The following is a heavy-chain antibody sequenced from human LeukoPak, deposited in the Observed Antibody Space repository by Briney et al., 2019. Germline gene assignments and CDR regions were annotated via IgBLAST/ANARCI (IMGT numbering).Heavy chain of an antibody. D-gene: IGHD3-10*01. J-gene: IGHJ4*02. CDR3: ARGGSGSYYLYYFDY. CDR2: IYTSGST. CDR1: GGSISSGSYY. V-gene: IGHV4-61*02. Sequence: SQTLSLTCTVSGGSISSGSYYWRWIRQPAGKGLEWIGRIYTSGSTNYNPSLKSRVTISVDTSKNQFSLKLSSVTAADTAVYYCARGGSGSYYLYYFDYWGQGTLVTVSS.